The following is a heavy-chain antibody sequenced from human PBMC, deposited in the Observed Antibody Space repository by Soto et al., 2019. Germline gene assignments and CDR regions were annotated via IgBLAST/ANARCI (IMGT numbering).Heavy chain of an antibody. J-gene: IGHJ6*02. CDR1: GGTFSSYA. Sequence: ASVKVSCKASGGTFSSYAISWVRQAPGQGLEWMGGIIPIFGTANYAQKFQGRVTITADESTSTAYMELSSLRSEDTAVYYCARPYDFHTGYYYGMDVRGQGTTVTVSS. CDR3: ARPYDFHTGYYYGMDV. D-gene: IGHD3-3*01. CDR2: IIPIFGTA. V-gene: IGHV1-69*13.